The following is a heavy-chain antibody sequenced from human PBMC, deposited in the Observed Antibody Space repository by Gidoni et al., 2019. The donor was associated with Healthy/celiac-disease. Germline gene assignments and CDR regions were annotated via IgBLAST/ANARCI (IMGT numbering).Heavy chain of an antibody. CDR2: INAGNGNT. V-gene: IGHV1-3*01. D-gene: IGHD6-13*01. Sequence: QVQLVQPGAEGKKPGASVKVSCKASGYTFTSYAMHWVRQAPGQRLEWRGWINAGNGNTKYSQKFQGRVTITRDTSASTAYMELSSLRSEDTAVYYCAREGSSSWLYYFDYWGQGTLVTVSS. CDR1: GYTFTSYA. CDR3: AREGSSSWLYYFDY. J-gene: IGHJ4*02.